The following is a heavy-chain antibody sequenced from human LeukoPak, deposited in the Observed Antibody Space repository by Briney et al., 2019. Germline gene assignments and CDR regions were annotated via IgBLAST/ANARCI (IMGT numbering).Heavy chain of an antibody. D-gene: IGHD2-21*02. Sequence: SETLSLTCTVSGDSISSGSYYWSWIRQPAGKGLEWIGRIYTSGSTNYHPSLKSRVTISVDTSKNQFSLKLSSVTAADTAVYYCARLAYCGGDCYSTGYYYYMDVWGKGTTVTISS. V-gene: IGHV4-61*02. J-gene: IGHJ6*03. CDR1: GDSISSGSYY. CDR3: ARLAYCGGDCYSTGYYYYMDV. CDR2: IYTSGST.